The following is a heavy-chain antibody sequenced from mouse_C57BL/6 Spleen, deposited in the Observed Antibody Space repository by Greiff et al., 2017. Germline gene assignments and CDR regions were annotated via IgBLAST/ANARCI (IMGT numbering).Heavy chain of an antibody. J-gene: IGHJ3*01. V-gene: IGHV1-63*01. CDR2: IYPGGGYT. D-gene: IGHD2-1*01. Sequence: VQLQESGAELVRPGTSVKMSCKASGYTFTNYWIGWAKQRPGHGLEWIGDIYPGGGYTNYNEKFKGKATLTADKSSSTAYMQFSSLTSEDSAIYDCARRDGNYPAWCAYWGQGTLVTVSA. CDR1: GYTFTNYW. CDR3: ARRDGNYPAWCAY.